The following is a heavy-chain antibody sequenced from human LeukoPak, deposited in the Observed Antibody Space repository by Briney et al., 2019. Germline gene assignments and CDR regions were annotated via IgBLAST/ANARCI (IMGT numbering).Heavy chain of an antibody. CDR2: ISAYNGNT. CDR3: ARGVYCSSTSCYGLGIAAAGTFDY. V-gene: IGHV1-18*01. D-gene: IGHD2-2*01. J-gene: IGHJ4*02. Sequence: GASVKVSCKASGYTFTSYGISWVRQAPGQGLEWMGWISAYNGNTNYAQKLQGRVTMTTDTSTSTAYMELRSLRSDDTAVYYCARGVYCSSTSCYGLGIAAAGTFDYWGQGTLVTVSS. CDR1: GYTFTSYG.